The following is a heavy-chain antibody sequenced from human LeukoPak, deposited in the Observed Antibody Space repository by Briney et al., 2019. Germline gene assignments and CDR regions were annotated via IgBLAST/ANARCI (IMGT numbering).Heavy chain of an antibody. Sequence: GGSLRLSCAAPGFTVSSSYMTWVRQAPGKGLEWVSVIYSGGSTYYIDSVKGRFTISRDNSKNTLYLQMNSLRVEDTAVYYCARVSIASAGLYYFDSWGQGTLVTVSS. CDR1: GFTVSSSY. CDR3: ARVSIASAGLYYFDS. D-gene: IGHD6-13*01. V-gene: IGHV3-66*02. J-gene: IGHJ4*02. CDR2: IYSGGST.